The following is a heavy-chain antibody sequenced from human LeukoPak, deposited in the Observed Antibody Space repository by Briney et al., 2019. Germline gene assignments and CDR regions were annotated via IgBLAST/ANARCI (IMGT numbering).Heavy chain of an antibody. V-gene: IGHV1-2*02. CDR2: INPNSGGT. Sequence: ASVKVSCKASGYTFTGYYMHWVRQAPGQGLEWMGWINPNSGGTNYAQKFQGRVTMTRDTSISTAYMELSRLRSDDTAVYYYARAEYQLLYPNFDYWGQGTLVTVSS. CDR3: ARAEYQLLYPNFDY. CDR1: GYTFTGYY. D-gene: IGHD2-2*02. J-gene: IGHJ4*02.